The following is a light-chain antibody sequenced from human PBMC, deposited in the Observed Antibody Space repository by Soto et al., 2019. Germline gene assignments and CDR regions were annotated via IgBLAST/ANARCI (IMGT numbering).Light chain of an antibody. J-gene: IGKJ5*01. CDR3: QQDGSSPSIP. V-gene: IGKV3-20*01. CDR1: QSVSSSY. CDR2: GAS. Sequence: EIVLTQSPGTLSLSPGERATLSCRASQSVSSSYLAWYQQKPGQAPRLLIYGASSRATGIPDRFSGSGSGTDFTLTISRLEPEDLAVDYCQQDGSSPSIPFGRGTRLEIK.